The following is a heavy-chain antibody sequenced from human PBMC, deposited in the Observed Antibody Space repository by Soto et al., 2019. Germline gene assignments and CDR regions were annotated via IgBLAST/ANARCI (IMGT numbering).Heavy chain of an antibody. CDR3: ARGRYCLTGRCFPNWFDS. CDR1: GDSISNLDYF. Sequence: SETLSLTCSVSGDSISNLDYFWAWIRQPPGQALEYIGYIYKSATTYYNPSFESRVAISVDTSKSQFSLNVTSVTAADTAVYFCARGRYCLTGRCFPNWFDSWGQGALLTVSS. J-gene: IGHJ5*01. V-gene: IGHV4-30-4*01. D-gene: IGHD7-27*01. CDR2: IYKSATT.